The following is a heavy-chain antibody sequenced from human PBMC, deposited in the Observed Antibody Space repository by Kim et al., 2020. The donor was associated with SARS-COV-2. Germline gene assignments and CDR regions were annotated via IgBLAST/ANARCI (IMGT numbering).Heavy chain of an antibody. CDR2: GST. D-gene: IGHD3-22*01. Sequence: GSTTYDPSLKSRVTISVDTSKNQFSLKLSSVTAADTAVYYCASLYDSVGYWGQGTLVTVSS. CDR3: ASLYDSVGY. V-gene: IGHV4-4*09. J-gene: IGHJ4*02.